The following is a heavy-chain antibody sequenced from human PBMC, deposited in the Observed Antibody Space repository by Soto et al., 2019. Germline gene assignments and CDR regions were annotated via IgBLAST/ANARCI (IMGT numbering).Heavy chain of an antibody. CDR3: ARTFDYYGMDV. Sequence: PXGTLCLTCAVSGYSICSGYYWSRIRQSPGKGLEWIGSIYHAGSVYYNPSLNGRVALSMDTSKNHLSLKLTSVTAADTAVYYCARTFDYYGMDVWGQGTTVTVSS. V-gene: IGHV4-38-2*01. CDR2: IYHAGSV. J-gene: IGHJ6*02. CDR1: GYSICSGYY.